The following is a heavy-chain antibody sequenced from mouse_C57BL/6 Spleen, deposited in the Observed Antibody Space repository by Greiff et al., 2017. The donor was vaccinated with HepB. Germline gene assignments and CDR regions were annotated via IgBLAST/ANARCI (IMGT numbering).Heavy chain of an antibody. J-gene: IGHJ2*01. V-gene: IGHV1-59*01. D-gene: IGHD1-1*01. CDR3: AVITSITTEGFDY. CDR2: IDPSDSYT. CDR1: GYTFTSYW. Sequence: QVQLQQPGAELVRPGTSVKLSCKASGYTFTSYWMHWVKQRPGQGLEWIGVIDPSDSYTNYNQKFKGKATLTVDTSPSTAYMQLSSLTSEDSAVYYCAVITSITTEGFDYWGQGTTLTVSS.